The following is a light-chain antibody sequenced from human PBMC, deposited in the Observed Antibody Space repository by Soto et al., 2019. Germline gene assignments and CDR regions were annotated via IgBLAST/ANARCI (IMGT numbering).Light chain of an antibody. CDR1: SSEVGGYNY. Sequence: SSLTQPASLSGSPGQSITISCTGTSSEVGGYNYVSWYQQHPGKAPKLMIYDVSNRPSGVSNRFSGSKSGNMASLTISGLQAEDEADYYCSSYTSSSTYVFGTGTKVTVL. V-gene: IGLV2-14*01. J-gene: IGLJ1*01. CDR2: DVS. CDR3: SSYTSSSTYV.